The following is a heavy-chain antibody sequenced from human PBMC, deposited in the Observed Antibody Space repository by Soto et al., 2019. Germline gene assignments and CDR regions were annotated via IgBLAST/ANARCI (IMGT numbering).Heavy chain of an antibody. J-gene: IGHJ6*02. CDR1: GFTFSNAW. CDR2: IKSKTDGGTT. CDR3: TTRGMASVYYYGMDV. Sequence: AGGSLRLSCGASGFTFSNAWISWVRQAPGKGLEWVGRIKSKTDGGTTDYAAPVKGRFTISRDDSKNTLYLQMNSLKTEDTAVYYCTTRGMASVYYYGMDVWGQGTTVTVSS. D-gene: IGHD3-10*01. V-gene: IGHV3-15*01.